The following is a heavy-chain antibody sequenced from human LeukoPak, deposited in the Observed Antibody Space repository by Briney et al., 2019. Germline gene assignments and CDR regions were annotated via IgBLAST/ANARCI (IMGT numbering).Heavy chain of an antibody. CDR2: IYYSGST. J-gene: IGHJ2*01. CDR3: ARNYYDTTGEFATHWYFDL. V-gene: IGHV4-39*07. Sequence: KPSETLSLTCTVSGGSISSSSYYWGWIRQPPGKGLEWIGSIYYSGSTYYNPSLKSRVTISVDTSKNQFSLNLNSVTAADTAIYYCARNYYDTTGEFATHWYFDLWGRGTLVTVSS. D-gene: IGHD3-22*01. CDR1: GGSISSSSYY.